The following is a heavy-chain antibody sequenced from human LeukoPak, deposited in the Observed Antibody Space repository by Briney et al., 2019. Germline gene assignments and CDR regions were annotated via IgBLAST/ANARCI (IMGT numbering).Heavy chain of an antibody. D-gene: IGHD3-3*01. CDR2: IIPIFGTA. Sequence: SVKVSCKASGGTFSSYAISWVRQAPGQGLEWMGGIIPIFGTANYAQKFQGRVTITADKSTSTAYMELSSLRSEDTAVYYCARDRTPQYDFWSGYYKGNWFDPWGQGTLVTVSS. CDR3: ARDRTPQYDFWSGYYKGNWFDP. CDR1: GGTFSSYA. J-gene: IGHJ5*02. V-gene: IGHV1-69*06.